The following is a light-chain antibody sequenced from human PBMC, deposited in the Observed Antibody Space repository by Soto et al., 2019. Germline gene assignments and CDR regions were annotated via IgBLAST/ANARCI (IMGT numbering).Light chain of an antibody. CDR3: QQSFSTPRT. V-gene: IGKV1-39*01. Sequence: DIQMTQSPSSLSASVGDRVTITCQASQTINSYLNWYQQKPGKAPRLLIFDASSLQTGVPSRFSGSGSGTDFTLTITSLQPEDFATYFCQQSFSTPRTFGQGTKVEIK. J-gene: IGKJ1*01. CDR2: DAS. CDR1: QTINSY.